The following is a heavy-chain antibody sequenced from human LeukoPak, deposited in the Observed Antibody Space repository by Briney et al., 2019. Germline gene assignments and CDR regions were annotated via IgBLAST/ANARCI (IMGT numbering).Heavy chain of an antibody. V-gene: IGHV3-30*04. CDR3: KVTSY. CDR1: GFTFSSYA. J-gene: IGHJ4*02. D-gene: IGHD3-3*01. CDR2: ISYDGSNK. Sequence: GGSLRLSCAASGFTFSSYAMHWVRQAPGKGLEWVAVISYDGSNKYYADSVKDRFTISRDNSKNTLYLQMNSLRAEDTAVYYCKVTSYWGQGTLVTVSS.